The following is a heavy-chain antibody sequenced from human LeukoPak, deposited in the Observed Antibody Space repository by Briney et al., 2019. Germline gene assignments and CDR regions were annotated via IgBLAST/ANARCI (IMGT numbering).Heavy chain of an antibody. D-gene: IGHD1-26*01. V-gene: IGHV3-20*04. CDR1: GFTFDDYG. Sequence: TGGSLRLSCAASGFTFDDYGMSWVRQAPGKGLEWVSGINWNGGSTGYADSVKGRFTISRDNAKNSLYLQMNSLRAEDTALYYCARHLVGAQGFDYWGQRTLVTVSS. J-gene: IGHJ4*02. CDR2: INWNGGST. CDR3: ARHLVGAQGFDY.